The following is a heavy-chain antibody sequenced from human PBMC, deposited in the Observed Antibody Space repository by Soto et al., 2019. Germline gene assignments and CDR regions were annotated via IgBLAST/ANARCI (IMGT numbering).Heavy chain of an antibody. CDR3: AIDAEWDTVRQTEYSSSWYRQPCDY. CDR1: GYTFTSYG. Sequence: QVPLVQSGAEVKKPGASVKVSCKASGYTFTSYGISWVRQAPGQGLEWMGWISAYNGNTNYAQKLQGRVTKTTDTSKSTAYMEQSNLRSDDTAVYYCAIDAEWDTVRQTEYSSSWYRQPCDYWGQGTLVTVSS. J-gene: IGHJ4*02. D-gene: IGHD6-13*01. CDR2: ISAYNGNT. V-gene: IGHV1-18*01.